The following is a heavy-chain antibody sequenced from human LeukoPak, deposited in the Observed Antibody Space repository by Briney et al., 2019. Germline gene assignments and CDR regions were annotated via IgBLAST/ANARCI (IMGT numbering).Heavy chain of an antibody. CDR1: GVSISSYY. J-gene: IGHJ5*02. D-gene: IGHD6-19*01. V-gene: IGHV4-4*07. Sequence: SENLSLTCSVSGVSISSYYWGWIRQPAGHGLEWIGRIYTSGSTYYNPSLKSGTTMSVGTSKNQFSLRLSSVTAADTAVYYCARDDGAVAGIGFNWFDPWGQGTLVTVSS. CDR2: IYTSGST. CDR3: ARDDGAVAGIGFNWFDP.